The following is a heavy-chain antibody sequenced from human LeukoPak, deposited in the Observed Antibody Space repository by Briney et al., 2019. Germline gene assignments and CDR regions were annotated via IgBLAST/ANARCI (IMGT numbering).Heavy chain of an antibody. Sequence: PSETLSLTCTVSGGSISGYYWSWIRQHPGKGLEWIGYIYYSGSTYYNPSLKSRVTISVDTSKNQFSLKLSSVTAADTAVYYCARDPGPDSGYYYGMDVWGQGTTVTVSS. CDR1: GGSISGYY. CDR3: ARDPGPDSGYYYGMDV. J-gene: IGHJ6*02. V-gene: IGHV4-31*03. CDR2: IYYSGST. D-gene: IGHD1-14*01.